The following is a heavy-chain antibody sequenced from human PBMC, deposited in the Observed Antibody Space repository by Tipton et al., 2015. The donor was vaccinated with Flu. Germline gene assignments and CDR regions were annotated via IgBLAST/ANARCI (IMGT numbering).Heavy chain of an antibody. V-gene: IGHV4-59*08. D-gene: IGHD6-13*01. CDR2: IYYSGST. J-gene: IGHJ6*02. CDR3: ARLGSSWYYLSDYYGMDV. Sequence: TLSLTCTVSGGSISSYYWSWIRQPPGKGLEWIGYIYYSGSTNYNPSLKSRITISVDTSKNQFSLKLSSVTAADTAVYYCARLGSSWYYLSDYYGMDVWGQGTPVTVSS. CDR1: GGSISSYY.